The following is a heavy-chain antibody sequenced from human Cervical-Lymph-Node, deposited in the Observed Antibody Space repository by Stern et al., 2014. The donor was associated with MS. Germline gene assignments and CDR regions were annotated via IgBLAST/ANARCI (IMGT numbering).Heavy chain of an antibody. Sequence: VQLVQSGPEVKKPGTSVKVSCKASGFTFTSSAVQWVRQARGQRLECIGWIVVGSGNTNYAQKFQERVTITRDMSTSTAYMELSSLRSEDTAVYYCAAINDYYDSSGYDAFDIWGQGTMVTVSS. CDR1: GFTFTSSA. J-gene: IGHJ3*02. D-gene: IGHD3-22*01. V-gene: IGHV1-58*01. CDR3: AAINDYYDSSGYDAFDI. CDR2: IVVGSGNT.